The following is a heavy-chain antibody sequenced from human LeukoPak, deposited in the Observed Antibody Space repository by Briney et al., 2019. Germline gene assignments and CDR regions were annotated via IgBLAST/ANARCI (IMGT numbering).Heavy chain of an antibody. CDR1: GFTFSSYG. V-gene: IGHV3-33*02. CDR3: ARGQFFYGWGMDV. D-gene: IGHD2/OR15-2a*01. J-gene: IGHJ6*02. CDR2: IWYDGSNK. Sequence: GGSLRLSCAASGFTFSSYGMHWVRQAPGKGLEWVAVIWYDGSNKYYADSVKGRFTISRDDATSSVFLQMNNVRVEDTAIYYCARGQFFYGWGMDVWGQGTTVTVS.